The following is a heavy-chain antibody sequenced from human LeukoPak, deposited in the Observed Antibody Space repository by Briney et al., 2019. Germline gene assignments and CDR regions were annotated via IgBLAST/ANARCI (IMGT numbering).Heavy chain of an antibody. CDR1: GFTFSDYY. CDR3: ARGELDTHALDY. Sequence: GGSLRLSCAASGFTFSDYYMSWIRQAPGKGLEWVSYISSSSSYTNYADSVKGRFTISRDNAKNTLYLQMNSLRAEDTAVYYCARGELDTHALDYWGQGTLVTVSS. V-gene: IGHV3-11*05. J-gene: IGHJ4*02. CDR2: ISSSSSYT. D-gene: IGHD1-7*01.